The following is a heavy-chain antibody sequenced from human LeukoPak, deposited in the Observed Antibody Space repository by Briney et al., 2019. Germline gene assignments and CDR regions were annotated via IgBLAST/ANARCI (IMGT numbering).Heavy chain of an antibody. D-gene: IGHD1-26*01. V-gene: IGHV4-34*01. J-gene: IGHJ5*02. CDR2: INHSGST. CDR3: ARGGSRPMGRFDP. Sequence: SETLSLTCAVYGGPFSGYYWSWIRQPPGKGLDWIGEINHSGSTNYNPPLKSRVTISVDTSKNQFSLKLSSVTAADTAVYYCARGGSRPMGRFDPWGQGTLVTVSS. CDR1: GGPFSGYY.